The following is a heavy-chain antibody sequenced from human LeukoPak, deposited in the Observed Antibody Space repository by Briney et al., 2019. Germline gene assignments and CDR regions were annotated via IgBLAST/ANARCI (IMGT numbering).Heavy chain of an antibody. CDR3: ARGTAASGMDV. V-gene: IGHV6-1*01. CDR1: GDSFSSNSAA. J-gene: IGHJ6*02. Sequence: SQTLSLTCAISGDSFSSNSAAWNWLRQSPSRGLEWLGRTYYRSKWYNDYAVSVKSRITINPDTSKNQFSLQLNSVTPEDTAGYYCARGTAASGMDVWGQGTTVTVSS. CDR2: TYYRSKWYN. D-gene: IGHD2-15*01.